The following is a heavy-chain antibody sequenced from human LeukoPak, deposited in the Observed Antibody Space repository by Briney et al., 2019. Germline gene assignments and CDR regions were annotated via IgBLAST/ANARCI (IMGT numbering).Heavy chain of an antibody. CDR1: GYTFTGYY. Sequence: ASVKVSCKASGYTFTGYYMHWVRQAPGQGLEWMGWINPNSGGTNYAQKFQGRVTMTRDTSISTAYMELSRLRSDDTAVYYCATSPRVGRYGYGPWELPVSYFDYWGQGTLVTVSS. CDR2: INPNSGGT. CDR3: ATSPRVGRYGYGPWELPVSYFDY. D-gene: IGHD5-18*01. J-gene: IGHJ4*02. V-gene: IGHV1-2*02.